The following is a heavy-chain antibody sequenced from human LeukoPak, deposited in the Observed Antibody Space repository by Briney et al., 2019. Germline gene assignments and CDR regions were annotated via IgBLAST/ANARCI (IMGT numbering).Heavy chain of an antibody. J-gene: IGHJ4*02. CDR3: ARQSMVLGVPDY. V-gene: IGHV5-51*01. Sequence: GESLESPVKGSGYTITTYWSGWVRQMPGKGLEWMGIIYPGDSDTRYSPSFQGQVTISADKSISTAYLQWRSLRASDTAMYYCARQSMVLGVPDYWGRGTLVTVSS. CDR2: IYPGDSDT. CDR1: GYTITTYW. D-gene: IGHD3-10*01.